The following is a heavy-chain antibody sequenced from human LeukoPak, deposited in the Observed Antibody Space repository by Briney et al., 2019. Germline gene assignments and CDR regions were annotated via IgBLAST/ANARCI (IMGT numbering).Heavy chain of an antibody. V-gene: IGHV3-74*01. CDR3: ARALRVAGTGGDNWFDP. J-gene: IGHJ5*02. Sequence: GGSLRLSCAASGNYWMHWVRQAPGKGLGGVSRINSDGSSISYADSVKGRFTISRDNVKSTLYLQMNSLRAEDTAVYYCARALRVAGTGGDNWFDPWGQGTLVIVSS. CDR2: INSDGSSI. D-gene: IGHD2-15*01. CDR1: GNYW.